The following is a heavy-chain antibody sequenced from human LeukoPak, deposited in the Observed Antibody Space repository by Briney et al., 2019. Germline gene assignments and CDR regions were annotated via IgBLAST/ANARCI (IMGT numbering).Heavy chain of an antibody. CDR3: AREGGGRGADY. D-gene: IGHD3-10*01. J-gene: IGHJ4*02. Sequence: GGSLRLSCAASGFTFSSSGMHWVGQAPGKGLEWVAVIWYDGSNKYYADSVKGRFTISRDNSRNTLYLQMNSLRAEDTAVYYCAREGGGRGADYWGQGTLVTVSS. V-gene: IGHV3-33*01. CDR2: IWYDGSNK. CDR1: GFTFSSSG.